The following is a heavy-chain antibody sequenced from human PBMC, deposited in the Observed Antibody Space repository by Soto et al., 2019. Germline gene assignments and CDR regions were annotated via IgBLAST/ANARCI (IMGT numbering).Heavy chain of an antibody. Sequence: ASVKVSCKASGYTFTGYYMHWVRQAPGQGLEWMGWINPNSGGTNYAQKFQGRVTMTRDTSISTAYMELSRLRSDDTAVYYCARDLVYLLVEATYGMDVWGQGTTVTV. CDR1: GYTFTGYY. CDR2: INPNSGGT. CDR3: ARDLVYLLVEATYGMDV. J-gene: IGHJ6*02. V-gene: IGHV1-2*02. D-gene: IGHD1-26*01.